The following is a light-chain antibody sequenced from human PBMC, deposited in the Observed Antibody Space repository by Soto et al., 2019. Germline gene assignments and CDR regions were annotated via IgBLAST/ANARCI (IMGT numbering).Light chain of an antibody. CDR1: QSVSSW. Sequence: DIQMTQSPSTLSASVGDRVTITCRASQSVSSWLAWYQQKPGKVPKLLIYKASTLESGVPSRFSGSGSGTEFTLTISSLQPDYFATYYCQQYNSNPLTFGGVTKVEIK. V-gene: IGKV1-5*03. J-gene: IGKJ4*01. CDR2: KAS. CDR3: QQYNSNPLT.